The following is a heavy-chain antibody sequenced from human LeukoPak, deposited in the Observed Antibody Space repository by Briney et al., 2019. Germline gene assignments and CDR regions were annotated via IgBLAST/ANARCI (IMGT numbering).Heavy chain of an antibody. CDR2: IYYSGST. CDR3: ASLTNTTGYIPWYFEL. D-gene: IGHD3-9*01. J-gene: IGHJ2*01. CDR1: GGSLTYYY. V-gene: IGHV4-59*01. Sequence: SETLSLTCTASGGSLTYYYWTWIRQSPGRRPEWIGYIYYSGSTHYNPSLESRVAFSVDTTKNQVSLSLSSVSAVGTAIYYCASLTNTTGYIPWYFELWGRGALVTVSS.